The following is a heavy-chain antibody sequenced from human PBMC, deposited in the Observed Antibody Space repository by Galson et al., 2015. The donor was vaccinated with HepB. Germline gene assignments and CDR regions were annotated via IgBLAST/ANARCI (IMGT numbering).Heavy chain of an antibody. CDR3: ARDSFAAATLMAWFDP. D-gene: IGHD2-15*01. Sequence: SVKVSCKASGSTFTGYYMHWERQAPGQGLEWMGWINPNSGGTNYAQKFQGRVTMTRDTSISTAYMELSRLRSDDTAVYYCARDSFAAATLMAWFDPWGQGTLVTVSS. V-gene: IGHV1-2*02. CDR2: INPNSGGT. CDR1: GSTFTGYY. J-gene: IGHJ5*02.